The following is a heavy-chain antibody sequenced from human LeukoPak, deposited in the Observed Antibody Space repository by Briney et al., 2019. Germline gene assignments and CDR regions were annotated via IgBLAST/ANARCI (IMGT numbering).Heavy chain of an antibody. CDR2: MSLDGSVS. J-gene: IGHJ4*02. V-gene: IGHV3-74*01. Sequence: GGSLRLSCAASGFTVSNYCMHWVRQAPGKGLMWVSSMSLDGSVSNYADSVKGRFTISRDDAKNTLYLKMNGLRDDDTAVYFCTRGSNDWYGIDYWGQGTMVTVSS. CDR3: TRGSNDWYGIDY. D-gene: IGHD3-9*01. CDR1: GFTVSNYC.